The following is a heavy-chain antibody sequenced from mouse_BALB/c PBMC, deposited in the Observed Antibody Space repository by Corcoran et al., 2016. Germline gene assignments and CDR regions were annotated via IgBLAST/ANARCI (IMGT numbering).Heavy chain of an antibody. CDR3: ARWAPMITTHAMDY. CDR1: GYSFTGYY. V-gene: IGHV1S34*01. J-gene: IGHJ4*01. D-gene: IGHD2-4*01. Sequence: LVKTGASVKISCKASGYSFTGYYMHWVKQSHGKSLEWIGYISCYNGATSYNQKFKGKATFTVDTSSSTAYMQFNSLTSEDSAVYYCARWAPMITTHAMDYWGQGTSVTVSS. CDR2: ISCYNGAT.